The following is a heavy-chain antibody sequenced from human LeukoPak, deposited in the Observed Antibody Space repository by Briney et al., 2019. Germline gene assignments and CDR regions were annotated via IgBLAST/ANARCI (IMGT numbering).Heavy chain of an antibody. D-gene: IGHD2-21*02. CDR1: GFTFSSYS. CDR2: ISSSSSYI. V-gene: IGHV3-21*01. J-gene: IGHJ6*02. Sequence: GGSLRLSCAASGFTFSSYSMNWVRQAPGKGLEWVSSISSSSSYIYYADSVKGRFTISRDNAKNSLYLQMNSLSAEDTAVYYCARGRSGAYCGGDCFPGYYYYGMDVWGQGTTVTVSS. CDR3: ARGRSGAYCGGDCFPGYYYYGMDV.